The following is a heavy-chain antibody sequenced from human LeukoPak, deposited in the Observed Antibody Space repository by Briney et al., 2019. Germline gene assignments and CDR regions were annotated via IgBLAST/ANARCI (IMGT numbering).Heavy chain of an antibody. CDR1: GFTVSSNY. CDR2: IYSGGST. Sequence: GGSLRLSCAASGFTVSSNYMSWVRQAPGKGLEWVSVIYSGGSTYYADSVKGRFTISRDNSKNTLYHQMNSLRAEDTAVYYCASEAVATTYYYYYGMDVWGQGTTVTVSS. V-gene: IGHV3-66*01. J-gene: IGHJ6*02. D-gene: IGHD5-12*01. CDR3: ASEAVATTYYYYYGMDV.